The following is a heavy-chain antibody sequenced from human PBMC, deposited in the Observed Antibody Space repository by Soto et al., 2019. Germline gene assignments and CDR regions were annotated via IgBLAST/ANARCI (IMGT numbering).Heavy chain of an antibody. CDR3: ARGGVAARKGRWFDP. D-gene: IGHD6-25*01. V-gene: IGHV4-59*01. CDR2: IHYSGST. J-gene: IGHJ5*02. Sequence: PSETLSLTCTVSGGSISGYYWGWIQQPPGKGLEWIGYIHYSGSTNYNPSLRSRVTISVDTHKNQFSLKVNSMTAADTAIYYCARGGVAARKGRWFDPWGQGTLVTVSS. CDR1: GGSISGYY.